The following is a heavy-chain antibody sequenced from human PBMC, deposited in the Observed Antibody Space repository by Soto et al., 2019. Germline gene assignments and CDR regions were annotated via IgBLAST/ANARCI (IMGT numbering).Heavy chain of an antibody. Sequence: QVQLQESGPGLVKPSQTLSLTCTVSGGSISSGGYYWSWIRQHPGKGLEWIGYIYYSGSTYYNPSLKSRVTISVDTSKKQFSLKLSSVTAADTAVYYCARVVVVVAATSGGHYFDYWGQGTLVTVSS. J-gene: IGHJ4*02. V-gene: IGHV4-31*03. CDR2: IYYSGST. CDR1: GGSISSGGYY. CDR3: ARVVVVVAATSGGHYFDY. D-gene: IGHD2-15*01.